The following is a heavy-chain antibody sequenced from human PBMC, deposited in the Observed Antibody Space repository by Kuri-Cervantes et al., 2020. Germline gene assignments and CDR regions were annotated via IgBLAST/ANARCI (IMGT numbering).Heavy chain of an antibody. CDR1: GYTFTSYG. Sequence: ASVKVSCKASGYTFTSYGISWVRRAPGQGLEWMGWISAYNGNINYAQKLQGRVTMTTDTSTSTAYMELRSLRSDDTAVYYCARDLGYCSGGSCSSWGQGTLVTVSS. D-gene: IGHD2-15*01. V-gene: IGHV1-18*01. CDR2: ISAYNGNI. J-gene: IGHJ4*02. CDR3: ARDLGYCSGGSCSS.